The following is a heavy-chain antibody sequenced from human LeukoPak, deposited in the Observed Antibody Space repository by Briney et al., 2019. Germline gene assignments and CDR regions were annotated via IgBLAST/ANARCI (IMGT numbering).Heavy chain of an antibody. J-gene: IGHJ4*02. CDR2: INSDGSTR. CDR1: GFTFTSYG. CDR3: ARGVYYDSSGYYNPLNFDY. V-gene: IGHV3-74*01. Sequence: PGGSVRLSCAASGFTFTSYGMHWVRQAPGKGLVWVSRINSDGSTRGHADSVKGRFTISRDNAKNTLYLQMNSLRAEDTAVYYCARGVYYDSSGYYNPLNFDYWGQGTLVTVSS. D-gene: IGHD3-22*01.